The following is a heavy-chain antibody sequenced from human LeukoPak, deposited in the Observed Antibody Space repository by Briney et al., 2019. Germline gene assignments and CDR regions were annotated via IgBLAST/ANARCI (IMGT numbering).Heavy chain of an antibody. CDR3: ASESPLYYDGNSGF. Sequence: GGSLRLSCAVSGFTVSSDYMSWVRQAPGKGLEWVSGIYGGDSTYYADSVKGRFTISRDNSKNTLYLQMNSLRAEDTAVYYCASESPLYYDGNSGFWGQGTLVTVSS. D-gene: IGHD4-23*01. CDR1: GFTVSSDY. CDR2: IYGGDST. V-gene: IGHV3-53*01. J-gene: IGHJ4*02.